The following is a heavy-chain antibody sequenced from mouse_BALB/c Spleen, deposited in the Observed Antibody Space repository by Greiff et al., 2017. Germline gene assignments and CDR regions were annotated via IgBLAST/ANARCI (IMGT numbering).Heavy chain of an antibody. CDR2: INPSSGYT. CDR1: GYTFTSYT. D-gene: IGHD1-1*01. V-gene: IGHV1-4*01. CDR3: ARGYYGSSYGWYFDV. Sequence: VQLQQSGAELARPGASVKMSCKASGYTFTSYTMHWVKQRPGQGLEWIGYINPSSGYTNYNQKFKGKATLTADKSSSTAYMQLSSLTSEDSAVYFCARGYYGSSYGWYFDVWGAGTTVTVSS. J-gene: IGHJ1*01.